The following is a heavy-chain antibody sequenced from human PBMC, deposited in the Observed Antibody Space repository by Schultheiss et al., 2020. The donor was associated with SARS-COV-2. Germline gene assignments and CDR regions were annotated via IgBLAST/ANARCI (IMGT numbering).Heavy chain of an antibody. V-gene: IGHV5-51*01. J-gene: IGHJ4*02. CDR2: IYPGDSDT. D-gene: IGHD4-17*01. Sequence: GGSLRLSCKGSGYSFTSYWIGWVRQMPGKGLEWMGIIYPGDSDTRYSPSFQGQVTISADKSISTAYLQWSSLKASDTSMYYCARGLYGDFDYWGQGTLVTFSS. CDR1: GYSFTSYW. CDR3: ARGLYGDFDY.